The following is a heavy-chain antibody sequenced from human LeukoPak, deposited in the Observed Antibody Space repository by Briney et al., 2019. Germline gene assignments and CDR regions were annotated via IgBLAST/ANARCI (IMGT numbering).Heavy chain of an antibody. Sequence: PGGSLRLSCAASGFTFSNYAMSWVRQAPGKGLEWVAGITGSGVDTYYADSVKGRFTISRDNAKNSLYLQMNSLRDEDTAVYYCASSGSYRLDYWGQGTLVTVSS. D-gene: IGHD1-26*01. J-gene: IGHJ4*02. V-gene: IGHV3-23*01. CDR3: ASSGSYRLDY. CDR1: GFTFSNYA. CDR2: ITGSGVDT.